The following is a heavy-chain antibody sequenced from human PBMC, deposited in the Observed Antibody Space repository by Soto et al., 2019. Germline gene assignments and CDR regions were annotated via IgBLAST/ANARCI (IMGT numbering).Heavy chain of an antibody. Sequence: EVQLVESGGGLVRPGGSLRLSCAASGFAFRAFSMSWVRQAPGQGLEWVSSISSGGNYINYADAVEGRFTISRDNTKNSLYLQMSSLRTEDTAVYFCARDPSFSQWELPGGDHFDSWGRGTLVTVSS. CDR3: ARDPSFSQWELPGGDHFDS. J-gene: IGHJ4*02. CDR1: GFAFRAFS. D-gene: IGHD1-26*01. V-gene: IGHV3-21*02. CDR2: ISSGGNYI.